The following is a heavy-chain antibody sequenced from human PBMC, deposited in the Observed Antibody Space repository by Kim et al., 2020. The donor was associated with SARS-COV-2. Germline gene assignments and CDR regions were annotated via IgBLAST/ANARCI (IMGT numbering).Heavy chain of an antibody. D-gene: IGHD4-17*01. Sequence: SPSLKSRISISADTSKNQFSLKLSSVTAADTAVYYCARSDYGDYGGYFDYWGQGTLVTVSS. V-gene: IGHV4-31*02. CDR3: ARSDYGDYGGYFDY. J-gene: IGHJ4*02.